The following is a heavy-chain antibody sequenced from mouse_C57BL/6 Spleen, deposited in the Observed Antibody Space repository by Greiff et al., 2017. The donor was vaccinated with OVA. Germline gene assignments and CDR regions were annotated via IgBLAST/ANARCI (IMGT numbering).Heavy chain of an antibody. Sequence: EVQLQESGPELVKPGASVKMSCKASGYTFTDYNMHWVKQSHGKSLEWIGYINPNNGGTSYNQKFKGKATLTVNKSSSTAYMELRSLTSEDSAVYYCARSTMITFDYWGQGTTLTVSS. J-gene: IGHJ2*01. CDR2: INPNNGGT. V-gene: IGHV1-22*01. CDR3: ARSTMITFDY. D-gene: IGHD2-4*01. CDR1: GYTFTDYN.